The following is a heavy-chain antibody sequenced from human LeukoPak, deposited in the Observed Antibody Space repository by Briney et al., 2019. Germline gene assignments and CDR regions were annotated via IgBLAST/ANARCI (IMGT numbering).Heavy chain of an antibody. CDR3: ARDYSNNY. V-gene: IGHV3-48*03. CDR2: ISSSGSTI. D-gene: IGHD4-11*01. Sequence: GGSLRLSCAASGFTFSSYEMNWVRQAPGKGLEWVSYISSSGSTIYYADFVKGRFTISRDNAKKSLYLQMNSLSAEDTAVYYCARDYSNNYWGQGTLVTVSS. CDR1: GFTFSSYE. J-gene: IGHJ4*02.